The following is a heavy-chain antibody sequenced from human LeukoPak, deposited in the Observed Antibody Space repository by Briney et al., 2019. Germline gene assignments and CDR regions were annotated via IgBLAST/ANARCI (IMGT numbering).Heavy chain of an antibody. CDR1: GFTFDDYA. D-gene: IGHD6-25*01. CDR2: ISYNRDGI. J-gene: IGHJ4*02. Sequence: GGSLRLSCVATGFTFDDYAMHWVRQAPGKGLEWVSGISYNRDGIGYADSVKGRFTVSRDNAKNSLYLQMNSLRSEDTALYYCAKGAAAGIRGYFDYWGQGILVTVSS. CDR3: AKGAAAGIRGYFDY. V-gene: IGHV3-9*01.